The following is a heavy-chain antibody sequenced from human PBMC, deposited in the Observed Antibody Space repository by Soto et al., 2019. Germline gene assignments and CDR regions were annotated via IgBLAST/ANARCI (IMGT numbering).Heavy chain of an antibody. D-gene: IGHD1-7*01. CDR2: ISSSSSTI. V-gene: IGHV3-48*01. Sequence: GGSLRLSCAASGFTFSSYSMNWVRQAPGKGLGWVSYISSSSSTIYYADSVKGRFTISRDNAKNSLYLQMNSLRAEDTAVYYCAGGLITGTVWFDYWGQGTLVTVSS. CDR3: AGGLITGTVWFDY. J-gene: IGHJ4*02. CDR1: GFTFSSYS.